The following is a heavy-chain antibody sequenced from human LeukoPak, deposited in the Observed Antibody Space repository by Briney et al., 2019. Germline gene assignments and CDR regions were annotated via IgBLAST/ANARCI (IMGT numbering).Heavy chain of an antibody. J-gene: IGHJ4*02. CDR1: GFTFKNFA. Sequence: GGSLRLSCAASGFTFKNFAMTWVRQAPGKGLEWVSAISGSGGSAYYADSVKGRFTISRDNSKNTLYLQMNSLRAEDTAVYYCAKQYGSGSYYDGLFYFDYWGQGTLVTVSS. D-gene: IGHD3-10*01. CDR3: AKQYGSGSYYDGLFYFDY. CDR2: ISGSGGSA. V-gene: IGHV3-23*01.